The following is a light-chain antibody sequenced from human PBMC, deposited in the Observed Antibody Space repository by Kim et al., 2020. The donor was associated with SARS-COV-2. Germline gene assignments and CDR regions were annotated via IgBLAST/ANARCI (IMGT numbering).Light chain of an antibody. V-gene: IGLV2-14*04. J-gene: IGLJ1*01. Sequence: GQSITISCTGTSSYVGAYNYVSWYQQHPGKAPKLMIYDVTKRPSGVSDRFSGSKSGNTASLTISGLQAEDEADYYCSSCTISSTYVFGTGTKVTVL. CDR1: SSYVGAYNY. CDR3: SSCTISSTYV. CDR2: DVT.